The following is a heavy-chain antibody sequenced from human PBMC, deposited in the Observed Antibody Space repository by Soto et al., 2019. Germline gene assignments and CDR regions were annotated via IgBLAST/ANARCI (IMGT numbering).Heavy chain of an antibody. CDR1: GGTFSSYA. CDR2: IIPIFGTA. J-gene: IGHJ6*02. D-gene: IGHD2-15*01. V-gene: IGHV1-69*01. Sequence: QVQLVQSGAEVKKPGSSVKVSCKASGGTFSSYAISWVRQAPGQGLEWMGGIIPIFGTANYAQKFQGRVTITADESTSTAYMELSSLRSEDTAVYYCARDRCSGGSCYPANYYYYGMDVWDQGTTVTVSS. CDR3: ARDRCSGGSCYPANYYYYGMDV.